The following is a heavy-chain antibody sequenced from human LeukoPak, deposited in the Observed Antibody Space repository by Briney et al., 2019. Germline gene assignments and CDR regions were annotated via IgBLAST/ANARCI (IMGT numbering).Heavy chain of an antibody. CDR2: IKQDGSEK. CDR1: GFTFSTYW. V-gene: IGHV3-7*01. J-gene: IGHJ4*02. Sequence: GGSLRLSCAASGFTFSTYWMTWVRQPPGKGLEWVANIKQDGSEKYYVGSVKGRFTISRDNAKNSLYLQMNSLRAEDTAVYYCARDFVSGSYGEFDYWGQGTLVTVSS. D-gene: IGHD1-26*01. CDR3: ARDFVSGSYGEFDY.